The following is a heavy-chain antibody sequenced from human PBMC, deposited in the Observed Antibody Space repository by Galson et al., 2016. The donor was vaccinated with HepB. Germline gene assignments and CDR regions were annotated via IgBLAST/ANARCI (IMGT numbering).Heavy chain of an antibody. CDR3: ASLGVDTPMLPASADNSYSGLDV. V-gene: IGHV3-48*03. J-gene: IGHJ6*02. D-gene: IGHD5-18*01. Sequence: SLRLSCAASGFTLSEYEMSWVRQAPGKGLEWVPYISFGGDPPFYADSVKGRLTISRDNAKNSLFLQMNGLRVEDTGVCYCASLGVDTPMLPASADNSYSGLDVWGQGTTVIVSS. CDR1: GFTLSEYE. CDR2: ISFGGDPP.